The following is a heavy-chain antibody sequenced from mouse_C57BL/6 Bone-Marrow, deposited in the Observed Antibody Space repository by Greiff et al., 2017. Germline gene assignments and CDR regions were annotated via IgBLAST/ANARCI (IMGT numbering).Heavy chain of an antibody. J-gene: IGHJ3*01. D-gene: IGHD1-1*01. CDR3: ARLPYYYGSSYGWFAY. CDR2: ISSGGSYT. CDR1: GFTFSSYG. Sequence: EVQLVESGGDLVKPGGSLKLSCAASGFTFSSYGMSWVRQTPDKRLEWVATISSGGSYTYYPDSVKGRFTISRDNAKNTLYLKMSSLKSEDTAMYYCARLPYYYGSSYGWFAYWGQGTLVTGSA. V-gene: IGHV5-6*01.